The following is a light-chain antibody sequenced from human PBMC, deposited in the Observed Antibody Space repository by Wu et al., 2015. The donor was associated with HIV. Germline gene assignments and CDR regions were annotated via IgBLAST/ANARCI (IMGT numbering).Light chain of an antibody. CDR3: QQYYSYPFT. CDR1: QGMSSY. CDR2: AAS. Sequence: AIRMTQSPSSLPASTGDRVTITCRASQGMSSYLAWYQQKPGKAPKLLMFAASTLQDGVPSRFSGSGSGTDFTLTISCLQSEDFATYSCQQYYSYPFTFGGRDQGGDQT. J-gene: IGKJ4*01. V-gene: IGKV1-8*01.